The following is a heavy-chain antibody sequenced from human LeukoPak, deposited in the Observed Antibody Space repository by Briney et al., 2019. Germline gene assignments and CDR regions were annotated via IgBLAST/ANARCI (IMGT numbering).Heavy chain of an antibody. CDR1: GFTFSSYA. Sequence: GGSLRLSCAASGFTFSSYAMSWVRQAPGKGLEWVSAISGSGGSTYYADSVKGRFTISRDNSKNTLYLQMNSLRAEDTAVYYCAKVYSSGWYQVNNWFDSWGQGTLVTVSS. J-gene: IGHJ5*01. D-gene: IGHD6-19*01. V-gene: IGHV3-23*01. CDR3: AKVYSSGWYQVNNWFDS. CDR2: ISGSGGST.